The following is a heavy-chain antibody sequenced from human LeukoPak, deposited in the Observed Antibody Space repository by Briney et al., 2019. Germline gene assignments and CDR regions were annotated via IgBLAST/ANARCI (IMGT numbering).Heavy chain of an antibody. CDR3: ARRMGGELVAFDI. J-gene: IGHJ3*02. D-gene: IGHD1-7*01. CDR2: ISSSSTTI. CDR1: GFTFSSYS. Sequence: HPGGSLRLSCAASGFTFSSYSMNWVRQAPGKGLEWVSYISSSSTTIYFADSVKGRFTISRDNAKNPLYLQMNSLRDEDTAVYYCARRMGGELVAFDIWGQGTMVTVSS. V-gene: IGHV3-48*02.